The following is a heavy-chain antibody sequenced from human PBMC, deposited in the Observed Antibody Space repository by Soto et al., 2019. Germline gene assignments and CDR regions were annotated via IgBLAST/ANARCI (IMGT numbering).Heavy chain of an antibody. Sequence: QVQLVESGGGVVQPGRSLRLSCAASGFTFSSYGMHWVRQAPGKGLEWVAVISYDGGSKYYADSVKGQLTISRDNPKNTLYLQMNSLRAEDTAVYYCAKDGKAGYGMDVWGQGTTVTVSS. CDR3: AKDGKAGYGMDV. D-gene: IGHD1-26*01. V-gene: IGHV3-30*18. CDR2: ISYDGGSK. J-gene: IGHJ6*02. CDR1: GFTFSSYG.